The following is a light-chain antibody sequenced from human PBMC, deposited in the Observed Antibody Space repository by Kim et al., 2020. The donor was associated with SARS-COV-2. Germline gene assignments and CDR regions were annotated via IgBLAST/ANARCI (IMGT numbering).Light chain of an antibody. CDR2: GKS. CDR3: NSRDSSGNHLV. J-gene: IGLJ3*02. Sequence: LGQTVRITCHGASLRSYYASWCQQKPGRAPVLVIYGKSNRPSGIPDRFSGSSAGNTASLTITGAQAEDEADYYCNSRDSSGNHLVFGGGTQLTVL. CDR1: SLRSYY. V-gene: IGLV3-19*01.